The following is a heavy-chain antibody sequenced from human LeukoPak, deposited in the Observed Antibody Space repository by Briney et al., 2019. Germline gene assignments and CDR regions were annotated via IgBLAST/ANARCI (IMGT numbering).Heavy chain of an antibody. V-gene: IGHV3-23*01. Sequence: GGSLRLSCAASGFTFSSYAMSWVRQAPGKGLEWVSSISGSDSSTYYADSVRGRFTISRDNSKDTLYLQMNSLRAEDTAVYYCAKTLFGYSDYQKAYYFDYWGQGTLVTVSS. CDR3: AKTLFGYSDYQKAYYFDY. CDR1: GFTFSSYA. J-gene: IGHJ4*02. D-gene: IGHD4-11*01. CDR2: ISGSDSST.